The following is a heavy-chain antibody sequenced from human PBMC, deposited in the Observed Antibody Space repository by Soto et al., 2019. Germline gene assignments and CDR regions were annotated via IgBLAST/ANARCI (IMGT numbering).Heavy chain of an antibody. CDR1: GYTFTSYA. CDR2: INAGNGNT. J-gene: IGHJ4*02. Sequence: ASVKVSCKASGYTFTSYAMHWVRQAPGQRLEWMGWINAGNGNTKYSQKFQGRVTITRDTSASTAYMELSSLRSEDTAVYYCARELSSGWYADYWGQGTLVTLSS. D-gene: IGHD6-19*01. CDR3: ARELSSGWYADY. V-gene: IGHV1-3*01.